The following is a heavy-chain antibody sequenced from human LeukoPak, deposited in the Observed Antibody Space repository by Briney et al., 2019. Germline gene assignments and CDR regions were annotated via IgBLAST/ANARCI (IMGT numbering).Heavy chain of an antibody. J-gene: IGHJ6*02. V-gene: IGHV3-30*02. CDR1: GFTFSSYD. CDR2: IRYDESNK. CDR3: ARTTGYTSGRDHYYYYGLDV. D-gene: IGHD6-25*01. Sequence: PGGSLRLSCAASGFTFSSYDMHWVRQAPGKGLEWVAFIRYDESNKYYADSVKGRFTISRDNSKSTLYLQMNSLRAEDTAVYYCARTTGYTSGRDHYYYYGLDVWGRGTTVTVSS.